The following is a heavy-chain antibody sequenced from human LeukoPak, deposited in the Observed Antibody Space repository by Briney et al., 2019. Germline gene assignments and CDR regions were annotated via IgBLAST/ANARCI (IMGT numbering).Heavy chain of an antibody. Sequence: EGSLRLSRAASGFDFTRAWMSWVRQTPGKGLEWVGRIKSKTDGGTTDYAAPVKGRFTISRDDSKNTLYLQMNSLKTEDTAVYYCTTDQYCSGGSCYYQSYYFDYWGQGTLVTVSS. D-gene: IGHD2-15*01. V-gene: IGHV3-15*01. CDR3: TTDQYCSGGSCYYQSYYFDY. CDR2: IKSKTDGGTT. CDR1: GFDFTRAW. J-gene: IGHJ4*02.